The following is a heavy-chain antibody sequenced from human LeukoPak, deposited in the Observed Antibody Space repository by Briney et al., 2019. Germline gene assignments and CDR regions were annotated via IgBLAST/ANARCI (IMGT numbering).Heavy chain of an antibody. V-gene: IGHV4-39*01. CDR3: ARLEGTSVDY. CDR2: IYYSGST. Sequence: SEILSLTCTVSGGSTSSSSYYWGWIRQPPGKGLEWIGNIYYSGSTYYNPSLKSRVTISVDTSKNQFSLKLSSVTAADTAVYYCARLEGTSVDYWGQGTLVTVSS. D-gene: IGHD1-1*01. J-gene: IGHJ4*02. CDR1: GGSTSSSSYY.